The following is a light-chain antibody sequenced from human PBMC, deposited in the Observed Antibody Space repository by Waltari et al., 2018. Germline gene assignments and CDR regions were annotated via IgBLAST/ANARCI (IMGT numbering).Light chain of an antibody. CDR2: EVD. Sequence: QSALTQPASVSASPGQSLSITCTGTSSDLGSYDLVAWYQQHPDKAPKLIIYEVDKRPSGVSDRFSGSKSGNTASLTISGLQAEDEALYFCSSYSYSSAWPFGGGTLVTVL. V-gene: IGLV2-23*02. CDR1: SSDLGSYDL. J-gene: IGLJ3*02. CDR3: SSYSYSSAWP.